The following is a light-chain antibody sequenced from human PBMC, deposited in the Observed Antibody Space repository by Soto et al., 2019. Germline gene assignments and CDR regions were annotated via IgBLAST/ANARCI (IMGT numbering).Light chain of an antibody. CDR2: GAS. J-gene: IGKJ4*01. V-gene: IGKV3-20*01. CDR3: QQYDSSPLT. CDR1: QSVSSSY. Sequence: EMVLTQSPGTLSLSPGQRATLSCRASQSVSSSYLAWYQQKPGQAPRLLIYGASSRATGIPDWLSGSGSGTVFTITISILVPEDLAVYYCQQYDSSPLTVGGEPKVQIK.